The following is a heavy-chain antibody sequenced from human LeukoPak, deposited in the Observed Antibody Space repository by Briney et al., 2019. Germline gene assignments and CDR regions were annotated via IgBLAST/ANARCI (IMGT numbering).Heavy chain of an antibody. Sequence: GASVEVSCKASGYTFTSYYMHWVRQAPGQGLEWMGIINPSGGSTSYAQKFQGRVTMTRDTSTSTVYMELSSLRSEDTAVYYCASSDSPRQAYDPWGQGTLVTVSS. CDR2: INPSGGST. CDR3: ASSDSPRQAYDP. J-gene: IGHJ5*02. V-gene: IGHV1-46*03. D-gene: IGHD2-21*02. CDR1: GYTFTSYY.